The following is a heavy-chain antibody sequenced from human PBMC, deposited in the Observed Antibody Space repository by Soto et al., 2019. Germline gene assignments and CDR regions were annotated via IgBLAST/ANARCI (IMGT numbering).Heavy chain of an antibody. V-gene: IGHV4-39*01. Sequence: QLQLQESGPGLVKPSETLSLTCTVSGASFSSTLYYWGWIRQPPGKGLEWIGTVYYTGSAYYNPSLKSRVTISLDTSKNQFSLRLNSVTASDTAVYYCARHGDTATDYWGQGTLVTVSS. D-gene: IGHD5-18*01. CDR3: ARHGDTATDY. CDR1: GASFSSTLYY. CDR2: VYYTGSA. J-gene: IGHJ4*02.